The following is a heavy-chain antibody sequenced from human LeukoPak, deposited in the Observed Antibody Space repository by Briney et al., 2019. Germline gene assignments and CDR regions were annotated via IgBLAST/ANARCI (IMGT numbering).Heavy chain of an antibody. D-gene: IGHD6-19*01. CDR1: GFTFSSYG. Sequence: GGSLRLSCAASGFTFSSYGMNWVRQAPGKGLEWVAFIRYDGTNKYYGDSVKGRFTISRDNSQNTLCLQMNSLSAEDTAVYYWAKYHPAVADLKDAFDIWGQRTTVTASS. CDR3: AKYHPAVADLKDAFDI. V-gene: IGHV3-30*02. J-gene: IGHJ3*02. CDR2: IRYDGTNK.